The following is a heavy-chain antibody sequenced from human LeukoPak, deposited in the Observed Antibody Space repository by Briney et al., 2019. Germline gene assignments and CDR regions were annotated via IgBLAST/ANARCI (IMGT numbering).Heavy chain of an antibody. CDR3: ARHRSSGWSVLYFDY. CDR1: GGSISSYY. Sequence: SETLSLTCTVSGGSISSYYWSWIRQPPGKGLEWIGYIHYSGSTNYNPSLKSRVTISVDTSKNQFSLKLSSVTAADTAVYYCARHRSSGWSVLYFDYWGQGTLVTVPS. D-gene: IGHD6-19*01. V-gene: IGHV4-59*01. J-gene: IGHJ4*02. CDR2: IHYSGST.